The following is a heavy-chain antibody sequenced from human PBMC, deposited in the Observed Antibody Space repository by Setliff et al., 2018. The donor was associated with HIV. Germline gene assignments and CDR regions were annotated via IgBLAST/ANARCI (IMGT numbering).Heavy chain of an antibody. CDR2: VYFLGNR. CDR1: GGSINSYY. V-gene: IGHV4-39*07. Sequence: SETLSLTCTVSGGSINSYYWGWIRQSPGRGLEWLGTVYFLGNRYLNPSLKSRVAVSVDTSKNQFSLKLSSVTAADTAVYYCARGDFYGTRNYFDYWGQGTLVTVSS. D-gene: IGHD2-8*01. J-gene: IGHJ4*02. CDR3: ARGDFYGTRNYFDY.